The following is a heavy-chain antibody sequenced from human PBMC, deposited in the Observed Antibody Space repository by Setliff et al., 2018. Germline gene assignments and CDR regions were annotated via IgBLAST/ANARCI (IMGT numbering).Heavy chain of an antibody. CDR1: GGSVKSHY. CDR3: ARDRTYYASGTYTRWFDY. CDR2: VFYSGDT. Sequence: PSETLSLTCTVSGGSVKSHYWSWIRQTPEKGLEWIGFVFYSGDTRYNPSLKSRVTMSVDTSMNQFSLNLNSVTAADTAVYYRARDRTYYASGTYTRWFDYWGQGSLVTVSS. J-gene: IGHJ4*02. V-gene: IGHV4-59*02. D-gene: IGHD3-10*01.